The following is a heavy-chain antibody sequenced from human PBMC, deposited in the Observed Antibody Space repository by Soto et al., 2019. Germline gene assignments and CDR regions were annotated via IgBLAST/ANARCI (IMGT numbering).Heavy chain of an antibody. CDR3: ARGPDDSDVPRWDY. J-gene: IGHJ4*02. V-gene: IGHV1-46*01. CDR2: INLRGGTT. CDR1: GDTFTNYA. Sequence: QVQLVQSGTEVKKPGSSVKVSCKSSGDTFTNYAISWVRQAPGQGLEWMGIINLRGGTTEYAHKFRGRVTVTGDTSTSTAYMELRSLRSEDTAIYFCARGPDDSDVPRWDYWGQGTLVTVSS. D-gene: IGHD4-17*01.